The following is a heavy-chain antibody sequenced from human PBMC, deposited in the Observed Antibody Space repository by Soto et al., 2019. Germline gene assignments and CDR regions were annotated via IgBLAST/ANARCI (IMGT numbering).Heavy chain of an antibody. Sequence: SETLSLTCTVSGGSISSFYWSWFRQPPGKGLEWIAYFHYGGSTYYSPSLKSRVTTSMDTSKKQFSLELSSVIAADTAVYYCARGNGDLHFDYWGQGTLVTVSS. J-gene: IGHJ4*02. CDR1: GGSISSFY. CDR2: FHYGGST. CDR3: ARGNGDLHFDY. D-gene: IGHD7-27*01. V-gene: IGHV4-59*13.